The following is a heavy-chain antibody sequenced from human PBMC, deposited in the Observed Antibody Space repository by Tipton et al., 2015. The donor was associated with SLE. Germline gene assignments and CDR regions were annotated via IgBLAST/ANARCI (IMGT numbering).Heavy chain of an antibody. CDR2: IYYSGST. J-gene: IGHJ4*02. Sequence: TLSLTCTVSGGSISSSSYYWGWIRQPPGKGLEWIGSIYYSGSTYYNPSLKSRVTISVDTSKNQFSLKLISVTAADTAVYYCRLITITSLFDYWVQGTLVTVSS. CDR3: RLITITSLFDY. CDR1: GGSISSSSYY. D-gene: IGHD3-16*01. V-gene: IGHV4-39*07.